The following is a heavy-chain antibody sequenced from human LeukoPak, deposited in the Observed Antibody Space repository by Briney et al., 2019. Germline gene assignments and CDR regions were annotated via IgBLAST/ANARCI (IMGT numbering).Heavy chain of an antibody. D-gene: IGHD5-18*01. CDR1: GGSISSYY. CDR3: ARHGVHTTMYWGAFDF. V-gene: IGHV4-59*08. CDR2: IYHSGST. Sequence: TSETLSLTCTVSGGSISSYYWSWIRQPPGKGLEWIGYIYHSGSTNYNPSLESRVTISVDTSKDQFSLRLTSVTAEDTAVYYCARHGVHTTMYWGAFDFWGQGTMVTVSS. J-gene: IGHJ3*01.